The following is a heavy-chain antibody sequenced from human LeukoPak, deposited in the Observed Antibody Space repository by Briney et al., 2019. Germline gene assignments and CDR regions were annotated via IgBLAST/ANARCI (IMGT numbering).Heavy chain of an antibody. D-gene: IGHD3-10*01. J-gene: IGHJ4*02. CDR3: ARGSYYYGSGSYLPVDY. CDR2: IKQDGREK. Sequence: AGSLRLSCAASGFTISSYWMSWVRQAPGKGLEWVANIKQDGREKYYVDSVKRRFTISRDNAKHSLYLQMNSLRAEDTAVYYCARGSYYYGSGSYLPVDYWGQGTLVTVSS. CDR1: GFTISSYW. V-gene: IGHV3-7*01.